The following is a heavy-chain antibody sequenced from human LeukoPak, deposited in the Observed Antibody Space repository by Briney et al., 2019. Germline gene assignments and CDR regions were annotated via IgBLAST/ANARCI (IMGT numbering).Heavy chain of an antibody. CDR3: AGGLNVDTAMGRLGD. CDR2: IKQDGSEK. Sequence: GGSLRLSCAASGFTFSSYWMSWVRQAPGKGLEWVANIKQDGSEKYYVDPVKGRFTISRDNAKNSLYLQMNSLRAEDTAVYYCAGGLNVDTAMGRLGDWGQGTLVTVSS. J-gene: IGHJ4*02. D-gene: IGHD5-18*01. V-gene: IGHV3-7*01. CDR1: GFTFSSYW.